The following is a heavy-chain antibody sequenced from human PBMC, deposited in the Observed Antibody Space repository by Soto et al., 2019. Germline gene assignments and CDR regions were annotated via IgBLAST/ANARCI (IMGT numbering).Heavy chain of an antibody. CDR2: INTAKENT. V-gene: IGHV1-3*04. J-gene: IGHJ4*02. CDR1: GYTFTSYA. D-gene: IGHD2-2*01. Sequence: QVQLVQSGAEVKKPGASVKVSCKASGYTFTSYAIHWVRQAPGQRLEWMGWINTAKENTKYSQKFQGRVTITRDTSASIVYMELSSLRSEDTAVYYCARGNSCSYFDYWGQGTLVTVSS. CDR3: ARGNSCSYFDY.